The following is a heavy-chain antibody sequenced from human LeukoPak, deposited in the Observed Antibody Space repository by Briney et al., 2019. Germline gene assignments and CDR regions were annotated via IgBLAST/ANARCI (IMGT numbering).Heavy chain of an antibody. CDR3: ARVIRTYYYDSSGYSYYYYMDV. V-gene: IGHV4-38-2*01. CDR2: IYTSGST. Sequence: SETLSLTCAVSGYSISSGYYWGWIRQPPGKGLEWIGRIYTSGSTNYNPSLKSRVTISVDTSKNQFSLKLSSVTAADTAVYYCARVIRTYYYDSSGYSYYYYMDVWGKGTTVTVSS. D-gene: IGHD3-22*01. CDR1: GYSISSGYY. J-gene: IGHJ6*03.